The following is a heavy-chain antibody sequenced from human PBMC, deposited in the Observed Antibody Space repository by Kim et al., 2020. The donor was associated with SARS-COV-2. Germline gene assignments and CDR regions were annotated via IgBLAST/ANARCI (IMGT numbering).Heavy chain of an antibody. CDR1: GGTFSSYA. Sequence: SVKVSCKASGGTFSSYAISWVRQAPGQGLEWMGGIIPIFGTANYAQKFQGRVTITADESTSTAYMELSSLRSEDTAVYYCARGLGGWEWSKIKYYYGMDVWGQGTTVTVSS. J-gene: IGHJ6*02. CDR2: IIPIFGTA. V-gene: IGHV1-69*13. CDR3: ARGLGGWEWSKIKYYYGMDV. D-gene: IGHD3-3*01.